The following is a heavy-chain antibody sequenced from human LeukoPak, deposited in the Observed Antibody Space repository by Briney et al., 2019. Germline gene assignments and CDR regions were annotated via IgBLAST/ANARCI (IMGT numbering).Heavy chain of an antibody. CDR1: GLKCSDHY. Sequence: QPGGSLTLLCSPSGLKCSDHYNHCLPHAPGKGLECVRHKTNKACSYTTEYAASVEGRLTISRYVSEGSLYLQMNSLRTEDTAVDYWRRIAINVNNGMEVWGQGTTVTVSS. D-gene: IGHD1/OR15-1a*01. CDR2: KTNKACSYTT. CDR3: RRIAINVNNGMEV. J-gene: IGHJ6*02. V-gene: IGHV3-72*01.